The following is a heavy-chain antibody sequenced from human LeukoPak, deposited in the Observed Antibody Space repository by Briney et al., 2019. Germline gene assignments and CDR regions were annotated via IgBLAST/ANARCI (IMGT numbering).Heavy chain of an antibody. D-gene: IGHD7-27*01. V-gene: IGHV1-69*05. J-gene: IGHJ6*03. CDR3: AREQRGGLRGNWGGLFASYYTYYYMDV. Sequence: AASVKVSCKASGGTFSSYAISWVRQAPGQGLEWMGGIIPIFGTANYAQKFQGRVTITTDESTSTVYMDLRSLRAEGTAVFFCAREQRGGLRGNWGGLFASYYTYYYMDVWGRGTTVTV. CDR1: GGTFSSYA. CDR2: IIPIFGTA.